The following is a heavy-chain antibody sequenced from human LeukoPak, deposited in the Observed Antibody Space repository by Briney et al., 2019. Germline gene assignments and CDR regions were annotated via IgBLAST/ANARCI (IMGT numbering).Heavy chain of an antibody. D-gene: IGHD6-19*01. CDR2: MSSSGIS. J-gene: IGHJ5*02. Sequence: SETLSLTCTVSGGSISSYYWSWIRQPAGKGLEWIGRMSSSGISTYSPSLKSRVTISIDTSRNQFSMNLNSVTAADTAVYYCAKGAGPPWFDPWGQGTLVTVSS. V-gene: IGHV4-4*07. CDR1: GGSISSYY. CDR3: AKGAGPPWFDP.